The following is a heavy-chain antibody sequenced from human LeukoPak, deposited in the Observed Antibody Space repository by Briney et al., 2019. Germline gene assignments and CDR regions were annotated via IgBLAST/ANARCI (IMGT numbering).Heavy chain of an antibody. D-gene: IGHD2-2*01. CDR1: GFTFSSYG. J-gene: IGHJ6*03. CDR2: IRYDGSNK. Sequence: GGSLRLSCAASGFTFSSYGMHWVRQAPGKGLEWVAFIRYDGSNKYYADSVKGRFTISRDNSKNTLYLQMNSLRAEDTAVYYCAKDPTLGYCSSTSCHTLGYYYYMDVWGKGTTVTVSS. V-gene: IGHV3-30*02. CDR3: AKDPTLGYCSSTSCHTLGYYYYMDV.